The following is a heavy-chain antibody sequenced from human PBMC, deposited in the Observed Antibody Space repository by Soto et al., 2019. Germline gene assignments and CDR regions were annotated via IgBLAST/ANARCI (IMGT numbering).Heavy chain of an antibody. CDR3: AKKRAVARTVDY. CDR2: ISGSGGST. CDR1: GFTVSSYA. V-gene: IGHV3-23*01. Sequence: GVSLRLSCAASGFTVSSYAMSWVRQAPGKGLEWVSAISGSGGSTYYADSVKGRFTISRDNSKNTLYLQMNSLRAEDTAVYYCAKKRAVARTVDYWRQGTLDTVSS. D-gene: IGHD6-19*01. J-gene: IGHJ4*02.